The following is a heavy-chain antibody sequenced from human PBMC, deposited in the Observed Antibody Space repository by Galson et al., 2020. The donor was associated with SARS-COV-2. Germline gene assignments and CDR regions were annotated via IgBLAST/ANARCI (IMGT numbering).Heavy chain of an antibody. CDR3: ARRAQYGSTIT. V-gene: IGHV4-39*01. CDR1: GAPLSSGTHL. Sequence: SQILSLPCTVPGAPLSSGTHLRAWIRQTPGKGLEWIGSLYHNGNTYYNPPRRSPDIKYLDASANEVSLILLSVTAADTAIYYCARRAQYGSTITWGRGTLVFVSS. CDR2: LYHNGNT. D-gene: IGHD6-13*01. J-gene: IGHJ4*02.